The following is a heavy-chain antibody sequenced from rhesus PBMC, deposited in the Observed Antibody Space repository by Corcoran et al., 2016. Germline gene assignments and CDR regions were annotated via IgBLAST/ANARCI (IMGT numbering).Heavy chain of an antibody. D-gene: IGHD5-36*01. J-gene: IGHJ4*01. CDR2: VNPESGEA. CDR1: GYTFTDYY. Sequence: EVQLVQSGAEVKKPGASVKISCKSSGYTFTDYYLLWARPAPGKGLEWGVRVNPESGEAIHAQKFQDRVTITADTSTDTAYMELSSLRSEDTAVYYCATGGLRSDYWGQGVLVTVSS. CDR3: ATGGLRSDY. V-gene: IGHV1-111*02.